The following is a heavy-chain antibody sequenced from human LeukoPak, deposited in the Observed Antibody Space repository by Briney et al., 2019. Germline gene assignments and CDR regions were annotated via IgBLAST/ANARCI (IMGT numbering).Heavy chain of an antibody. CDR1: GGSLSGFF. Sequence: SDTLSLTCAVSGGSLSGFFWSWIRQPPGKGLEWIGEVNQSGASNYKPSLKSRVTISVDTSATQLSLMLTSVTAADTALYYCARGGRNKYTSGDFAYWGQGILVTVSS. J-gene: IGHJ4*02. V-gene: IGHV4-34*01. D-gene: IGHD3-3*01. CDR2: VNQSGAS. CDR3: ARGGRNKYTSGDFAY.